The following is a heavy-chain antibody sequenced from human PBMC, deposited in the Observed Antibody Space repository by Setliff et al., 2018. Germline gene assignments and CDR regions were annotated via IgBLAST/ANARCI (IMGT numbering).Heavy chain of an antibody. CDR1: GDSISDAS. J-gene: IGHJ6*03. V-gene: IGHV4-59*08. D-gene: IGHD3-3*01. Sequence: KTSETLSLTCTVSGDSISDASIMAWIRQPPGKGLEFIGYVFYNGAAKYDPSLKGRATLSIDASKRQFSLKLTSVTAADTAVYYCARMSGFLYMDVWGKGTTVTVSS. CDR2: VFYNGAA. CDR3: ARMSGFLYMDV.